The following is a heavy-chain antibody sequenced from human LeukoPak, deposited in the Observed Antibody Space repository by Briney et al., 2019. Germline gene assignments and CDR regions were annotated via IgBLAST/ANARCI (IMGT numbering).Heavy chain of an antibody. V-gene: IGHV3-48*03. CDR2: ISSSGSSI. CDR1: GFTFRNYE. D-gene: IGHD1-26*01. Sequence: GGSLRLSCAASGFTFRNYEMIWVRQAPGRGLEWVSYISSSGSSIYYADSVKGRFTISRDNAKNSLYLQMNSLRAEDTAVYYCARGSGDWFDPWGQGSLVTVSS. CDR3: ARGSGDWFDP. J-gene: IGHJ5*02.